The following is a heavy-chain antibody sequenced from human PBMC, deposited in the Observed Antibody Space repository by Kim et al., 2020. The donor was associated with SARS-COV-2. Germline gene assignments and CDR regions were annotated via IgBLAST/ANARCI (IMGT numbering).Heavy chain of an antibody. Sequence: SLKSRVTMSVDTFKNQFSLKLSSVTAADTAMYYCARHFIAATGKGDFDYWGQGTLVTVSS. V-gene: IGHV4-39*01. CDR3: ARHFIAATGKGDFDY. J-gene: IGHJ4*02. D-gene: IGHD6-13*01.